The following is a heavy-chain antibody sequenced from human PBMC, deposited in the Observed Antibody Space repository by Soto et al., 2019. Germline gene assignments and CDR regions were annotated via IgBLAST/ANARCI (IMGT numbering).Heavy chain of an antibody. CDR1: GYSVSSSDYY. V-gene: IGHV4-39*01. CDR3: APLSVSLSGPHGNHV. D-gene: IGHD2-15*01. J-gene: IGHJ6*02. Sequence: PSETLSLTCSVSGYSVSSSDYYWAWIRQPPGKGLEWIGSMLYSGLTYYNPSLKSRVTLSVDTSKNQFSVRLNSVTASDTAVYYCAPLSVSLSGPHGNHVWGQGTTVTVS. CDR2: MLYSGLT.